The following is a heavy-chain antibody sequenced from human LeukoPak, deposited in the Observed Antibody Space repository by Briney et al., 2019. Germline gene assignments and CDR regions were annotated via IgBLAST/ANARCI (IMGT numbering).Heavy chain of an antibody. CDR1: GGSISSSSYY. J-gene: IGHJ5*02. CDR3: ARAYDSSGYTDPPSNWFDP. CDR2: IYYSGST. V-gene: IGHV4-39*01. D-gene: IGHD3-22*01. Sequence: SETLSLTCTVSGGSISSSSYYWGWIRQPPGKGPEWIGSIYYSGSTYYNPSLKSRVTISVDTSKNQFSLKLSSVTAADTAVYYCARAYDSSGYTDPPSNWFDPWGQGTLVTVSS.